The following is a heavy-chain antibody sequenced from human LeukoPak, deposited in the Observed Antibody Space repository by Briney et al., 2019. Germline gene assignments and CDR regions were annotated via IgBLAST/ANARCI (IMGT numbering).Heavy chain of an antibody. V-gene: IGHV4-39*07. CDR1: GGSISSSSYY. CDR2: IYYSGST. D-gene: IGHD1-26*01. CDR3: ARVQHLLYSGSYEVGGFDY. J-gene: IGHJ4*02. Sequence: PSETLSLTCTVSGGSISSSSYYWGWIRQPPGKGLEWIGSIYYSGSTYYNPSLKSRVTISVDTSKNQFSLKLSSATAADTAVYYCARVQHLLYSGSYEVGGFDYWGQGTLVTVSS.